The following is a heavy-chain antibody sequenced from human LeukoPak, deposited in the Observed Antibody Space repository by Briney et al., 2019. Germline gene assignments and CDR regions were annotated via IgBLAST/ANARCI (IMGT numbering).Heavy chain of an antibody. CDR1: GFTFSNYA. D-gene: IGHD2-15*01. CDR3: ARGGPIVVVVTAVFDH. Sequence: GGSLRLSCAASGFTFSNYAMHWVRQAPGKGLEWVAVISYDGSNKYYADSVKGRFTISRDNSKNTLYLQMNSLRAEDTAVYYCARGGPIVVVVTAVFDHWGQGTLVTVSS. CDR2: ISYDGSNK. V-gene: IGHV3-30-3*01. J-gene: IGHJ4*02.